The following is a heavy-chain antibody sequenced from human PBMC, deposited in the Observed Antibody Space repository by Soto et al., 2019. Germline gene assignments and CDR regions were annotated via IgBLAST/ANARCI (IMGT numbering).Heavy chain of an antibody. CDR3: AGVLEAAGGANWFDA. V-gene: IGHV4-30-2*01. Sequence: SETLSLTCAVSGGSISSGGYSWSWIRQPPGKGLEWIGYIYHSGSTYYNPSLKSRVTISVDRSKNQFSLKLSSVTAADTAVYYCAGVLEAAGGANWFDAWGQGTLVTVSS. CDR2: IYHSGST. J-gene: IGHJ5*02. CDR1: GGSISSGGYS. D-gene: IGHD6-13*01.